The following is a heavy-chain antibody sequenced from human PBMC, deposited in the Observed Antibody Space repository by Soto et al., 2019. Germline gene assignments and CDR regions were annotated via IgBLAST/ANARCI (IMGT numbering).Heavy chain of an antibody. CDR3: AIYCSSTSCYPYYYYGMDV. CDR2: ISAYNGNT. CDR1: GYTFTSYG. J-gene: IGHJ6*02. V-gene: IGHV1-18*01. D-gene: IGHD2-2*01. Sequence: QVQLVQSGAEVKKPGASVKVSCEASGYTFTSYGISWVRQAPGQGLEWMGWISAYNGNTNYAQKLQGRVTMTTDTSTSTAYMELRSLRSDDTAVYYCAIYCSSTSCYPYYYYGMDVWGQGTTVTVSS.